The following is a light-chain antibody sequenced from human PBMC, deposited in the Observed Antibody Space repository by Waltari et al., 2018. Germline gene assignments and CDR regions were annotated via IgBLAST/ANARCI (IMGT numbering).Light chain of an antibody. J-gene: IGKJ1*01. V-gene: IGKV3-20*01. CDR1: QSVSSSY. Sequence: EIVLTQSPGTLSLSPGERATLSCRASQSVSSSYLAWYQQKPGQAPRLLIYGASSRATGIPDRFSGSGSGTDFTLKISRVEAEDVGVYYCMQSLQTLWTFGQGTKVEIK. CDR2: GAS. CDR3: MQSLQTLWT.